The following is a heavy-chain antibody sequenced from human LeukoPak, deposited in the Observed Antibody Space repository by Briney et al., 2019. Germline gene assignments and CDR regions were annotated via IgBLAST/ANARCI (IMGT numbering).Heavy chain of an antibody. D-gene: IGHD3-9*01. CDR1: GGTFSSYA. Sequence: ASVKVSCKASGGTFSSYAISWVRQAPGQGLEWMGRIIPILGIANCAQKFQGRVTITADKSTSTAYMELSSLRSEDTAVYYCARPRGYYDSPPTYGMDVWGQGTTVTVSS. V-gene: IGHV1-69*04. CDR3: ARPRGYYDSPPTYGMDV. CDR2: IIPILGIA. J-gene: IGHJ6*02.